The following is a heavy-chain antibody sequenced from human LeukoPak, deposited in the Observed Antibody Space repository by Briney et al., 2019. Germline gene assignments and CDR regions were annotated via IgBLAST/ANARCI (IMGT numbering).Heavy chain of an antibody. CDR2: ISAYNGNT. D-gene: IGHD5-18*01. CDR1: GYTFTSYG. Sequence: ASVKVSCKASGYTFTSYGISWVRQAPGQGLEWVGWISAYNGNTNYAQKLQGRVTMTTDTSTSTAYMELRSLRSDDTAVYYCARLPDREEQLWFPRDYWGQGTLVTVSS. CDR3: ARLPDREEQLWFPRDY. V-gene: IGHV1-18*01. J-gene: IGHJ4*02.